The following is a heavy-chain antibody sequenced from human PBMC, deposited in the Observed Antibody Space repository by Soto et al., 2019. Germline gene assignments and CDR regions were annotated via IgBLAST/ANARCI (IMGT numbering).Heavy chain of an antibody. J-gene: IGHJ5*02. CDR3: ARVKSGSYDWSDP. CDR2: INTDGTRT. D-gene: IGHD3-10*01. Sequence: DVQLVESGGGLVQPGGSLRLSCAASGFTFNNYWMHWVRQAPGEGLMWVSRINTDGTRTTYADSVKGRFAISRDNAKNTVYLQMNSLRADDTAVYFCARVKSGSYDWSDPWGQGTLVTVSS. CDR1: GFTFNNYW. V-gene: IGHV3-74*01.